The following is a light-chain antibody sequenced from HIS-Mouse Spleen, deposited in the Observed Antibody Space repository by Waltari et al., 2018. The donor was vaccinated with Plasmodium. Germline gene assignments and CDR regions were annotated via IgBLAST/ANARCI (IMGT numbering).Light chain of an antibody. V-gene: IGLV3-10*01. CDR3: YSTDSSGNHRV. J-gene: IGLJ3*02. Sequence: SYELTQPPSVSVSPGHTARITCSGAALPKKYAYWYPQKSGQAPVLVIYEDSKRPSGIPERFSGSSSGTMATLTISGAQVEDEADYYCYSTDSSGNHRVFGGGTKLTVL. CDR1: ALPKKY. CDR2: EDS.